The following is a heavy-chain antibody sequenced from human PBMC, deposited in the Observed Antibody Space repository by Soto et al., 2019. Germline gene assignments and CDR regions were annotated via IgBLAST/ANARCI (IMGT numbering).Heavy chain of an antibody. D-gene: IGHD3-16*01. V-gene: IGHV4-34*01. Sequence: QVQLQQWGAGLLKPSETLSLTCAVYSGSFSGYYYSWIRQPPGQGLEWIGEITHGGSTTYSPSLKSRVTMSLDTSKNQFSLKMTSVTAADTAVYYCARGRWFLTPSGLAITYFDYWGQGSLVSVSS. CDR2: ITHGGST. J-gene: IGHJ4*02. CDR1: SGSFSGYY. CDR3: ARGRWFLTPSGLAITYFDY.